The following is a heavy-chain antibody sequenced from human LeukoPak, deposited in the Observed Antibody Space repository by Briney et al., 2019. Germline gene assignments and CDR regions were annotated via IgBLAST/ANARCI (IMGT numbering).Heavy chain of an antibody. D-gene: IGHD5-24*01. Sequence: PGGSLRLSCAASGFTFSDYRMNWVRQAPGKGLEWISYISNDLTTIHYAASVKGRFTISRDNSKNTLFLQMNSLRAEDTAVYYCAKGGDGYNYGSYFDYWGQGTLVTVSS. J-gene: IGHJ4*02. CDR2: ISNDLTTI. CDR3: AKGGDGYNYGSYFDY. CDR1: GFTFSDYR. V-gene: IGHV3-48*01.